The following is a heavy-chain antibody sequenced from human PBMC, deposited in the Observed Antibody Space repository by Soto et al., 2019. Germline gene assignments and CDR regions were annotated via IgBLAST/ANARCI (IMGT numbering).Heavy chain of an antibody. CDR2: RSYDGSNK. CDR3: SKGRDFWSSGDAFDI. Sequence: QVQLVESGGGVVQPGRSLRLSCAASGFTFSSYGMHWVRQAPGKGLEWVAVRSYDGSNKYYADSVKGRFTISRDNSKNTLYLQMNSLRAEDTAVYYCSKGRDFWSSGDAFDIWGQGTMVTVSS. D-gene: IGHD3-3*01. CDR1: GFTFSSYG. J-gene: IGHJ3*02. V-gene: IGHV3-30*18.